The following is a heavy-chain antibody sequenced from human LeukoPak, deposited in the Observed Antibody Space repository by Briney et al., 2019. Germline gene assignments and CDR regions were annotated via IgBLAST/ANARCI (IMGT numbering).Heavy chain of an antibody. CDR3: ARDRYCTNGVCYLDY. J-gene: IGHJ4*02. CDR2: INPNSGGI. V-gene: IGHV1-2*02. Sequence: ASVKVSCKASGYTFTGYYMHWVRQAPGQGLEWMGWINPNSGGINYAQKFQGRVTMTRDTSISTAYMELSRLRSDDTAVYYCARDRYCTNGVCYLDYWGQGTLVTVSS. D-gene: IGHD2-8*01. CDR1: GYTFTGYY.